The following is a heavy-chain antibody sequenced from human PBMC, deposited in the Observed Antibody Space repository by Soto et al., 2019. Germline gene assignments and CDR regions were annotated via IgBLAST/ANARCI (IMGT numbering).Heavy chain of an antibody. CDR2: IYYSGST. D-gene: IGHD4-4*01. Sequence: PSETLSLTCTVSGGSISSSSYYWGWIRQPPGKGLEWIGSIYYSGSTYYNPSLKSRVTISVDTSKNQFSLKLSSVTAADTAVYYCATHDYSNQNYYYYYMDVWGKGTTVTVSS. CDR1: GGSISSSSYY. V-gene: IGHV4-39*01. J-gene: IGHJ6*03. CDR3: ATHDYSNQNYYYYYMDV.